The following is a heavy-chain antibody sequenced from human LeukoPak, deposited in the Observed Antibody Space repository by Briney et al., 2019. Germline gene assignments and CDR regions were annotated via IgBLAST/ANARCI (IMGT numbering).Heavy chain of an antibody. D-gene: IGHD2-2*03. CDR1: GGSFSGYY. CDR3: ARGPGHCASTSCPFDY. CDR2: IFTDGIT. J-gene: IGHJ4*02. V-gene: IGHV4-59*10. Sequence: ASETLSLTCAVYGGSFSGYYWSWIRQPAGKGLEWIGRIFTDGITNYNPSLKSRVTMSVDTSKNQFSLRLNSVTAADTAVYYCARGPGHCASTSCPFDYWGQGTLVTVSS.